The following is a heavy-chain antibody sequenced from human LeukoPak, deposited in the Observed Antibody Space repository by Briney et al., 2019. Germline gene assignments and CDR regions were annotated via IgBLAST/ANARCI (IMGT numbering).Heavy chain of an antibody. D-gene: IGHD6-13*01. CDR1: GFTFDDYA. V-gene: IGHV3-9*01. CDR3: AIDYGYSSSWLDY. CDR2: ISWNSGSI. J-gene: IGHJ4*02. Sequence: GGSLRLSCAASGFTFDDYAMHWVRHAPGKGLEWVSGISWNSGSIGYADSVKGRFTISRDNAKNSLYLQMNSLRAEDTALYYCAIDYGYSSSWLDYWGQGTLVTVSS.